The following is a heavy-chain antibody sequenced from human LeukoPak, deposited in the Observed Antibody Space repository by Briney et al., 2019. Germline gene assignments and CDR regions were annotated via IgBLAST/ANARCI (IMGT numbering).Heavy chain of an antibody. CDR2: IYYSGST. CDR1: GGSISSSSYY. D-gene: IGHD3-9*01. J-gene: IGHJ6*02. CDR3: ARVGCGVLRYFDWLPTFYGMDV. V-gene: IGHV4-39*07. Sequence: SETLSLTCTVSGGSISSSSYYWGWIRQPPGKGLEWIGSIYYSGSTYYNPSLKSRVTISVDTSKNQFSLKLSSVTAADTAVYYCARVGCGVLRYFDWLPTFYGMDVWGQGTTVTVSS.